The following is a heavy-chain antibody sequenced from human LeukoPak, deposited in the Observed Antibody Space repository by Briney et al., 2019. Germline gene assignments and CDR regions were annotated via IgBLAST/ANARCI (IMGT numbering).Heavy chain of an antibody. CDR3: AKEGEGDSWDSLDY. Sequence: GGSLRLSCAASGFTFRSFAMHWVRQAPGKGLEWVTVISIDGTREHYADSVKGRFPISRDNSKSTLYLQMDSLRAEDTAVYYCAKEGEGDSWDSLDYWGQGTLGTV. CDR1: GFTFRSFA. D-gene: IGHD3-16*01. J-gene: IGHJ4*02. CDR2: ISIDGTRE. V-gene: IGHV3-30*04.